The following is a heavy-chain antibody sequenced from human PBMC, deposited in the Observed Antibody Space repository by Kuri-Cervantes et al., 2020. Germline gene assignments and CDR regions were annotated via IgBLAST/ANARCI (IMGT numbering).Heavy chain of an antibody. CDR1: GGSFSGYY. Sequence: SETLSLTCAVYGGSFSGYYWSWIRQPPGKGLEWIGEINHSGSTNYNPSLKSRVTISVDTSKNQFSLKLSSVTAADTAVYYCARARGSGSLRGAFDIRGQGTMVTVS. CDR2: INHSGST. V-gene: IGHV4-34*01. J-gene: IGHJ3*02. CDR3: ARARGSGSLRGAFDI. D-gene: IGHD3-10*01.